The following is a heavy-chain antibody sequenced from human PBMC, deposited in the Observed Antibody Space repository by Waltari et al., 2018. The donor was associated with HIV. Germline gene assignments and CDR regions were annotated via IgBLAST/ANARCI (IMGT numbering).Heavy chain of an antibody. J-gene: IGHJ3*02. V-gene: IGHV4-34*01. CDR2: INHSEST. CDR3: ARGAPYYYDSSGYLGAFDI. CDR1: GGSFSGSY. Sequence: QVQLQQWGAGLLKPSETLSLTCAVYGGSFSGSYWSWIRQPPGKGLEWIGEINHSESTNYNPSLKSRVTISVDTSKNQFSLKLSSVTAADTAVYYCARGAPYYYDSSGYLGAFDIWGQGTMVTVSS. D-gene: IGHD3-22*01.